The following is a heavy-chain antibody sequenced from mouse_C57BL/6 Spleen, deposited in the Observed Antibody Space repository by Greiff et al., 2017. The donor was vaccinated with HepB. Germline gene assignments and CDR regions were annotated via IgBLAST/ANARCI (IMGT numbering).Heavy chain of an antibody. CDR3: VGGGIYYGNYVPFAY. CDR1: GFSFNTYA. V-gene: IGHV10-1*01. Sequence: EVNVVESGGGLVQPKGSLKLSCAASGFSFNTYAMNWVRQAPGKGLEWVARIRSKSNNYATYYADSVKDRFTISRDDSESMLYLQMNNLRTEATAMYYCVGGGIYYGNYVPFAYWGQGTLVTVSA. J-gene: IGHJ3*01. CDR2: IRSKSNNYAT. D-gene: IGHD2-1*01.